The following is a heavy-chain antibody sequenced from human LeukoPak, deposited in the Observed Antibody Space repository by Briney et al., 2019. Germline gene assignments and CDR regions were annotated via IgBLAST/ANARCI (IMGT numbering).Heavy chain of an antibody. CDR2: IDPNDSDT. CDR1: GYTFTNYW. Sequence: GESLKISCKGSGYTFTNYWIGWVRQMSGKGLEWMGIIDPNDSDTKYSPSFQGQVTISVDKSINTAYLQWSTLKASDTAMYYCAKHGGILLSGPDVWGQGTAVIVSS. V-gene: IGHV5-51*01. D-gene: IGHD2-15*01. J-gene: IGHJ6*02. CDR3: AKHGGILLSGPDV.